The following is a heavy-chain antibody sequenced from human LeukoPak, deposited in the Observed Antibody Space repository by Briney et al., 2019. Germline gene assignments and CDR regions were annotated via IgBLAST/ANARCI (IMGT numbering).Heavy chain of an antibody. CDR3: ARGPVGRSLGP. D-gene: IGHD4-23*01. Sequence: PSETLSLTCTVSGGSISSSSYYWGWIRQPPGKGLEWIGSIYYSGSTYYNPSLKSRVTISVDTSKNQFSLKLSSVTAADTAVYYCARGPVGRSLGPWGQGTLVTVSS. J-gene: IGHJ5*02. CDR2: IYYSGST. CDR1: GGSISSSSYY. V-gene: IGHV4-39*07.